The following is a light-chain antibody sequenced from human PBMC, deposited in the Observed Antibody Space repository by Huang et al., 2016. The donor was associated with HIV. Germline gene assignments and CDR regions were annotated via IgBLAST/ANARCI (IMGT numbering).Light chain of an antibody. J-gene: IGKJ1*01. CDR2: AAA. V-gene: IGKV1-39*01. Sequence: DIQMTQSPSSLSASVGDRVTITCRASQSINTYLHWYQQRPWTAPRLLIYAAASLQSGGPSRFRGGGSGTGFTLTISSLQTEDFATYYCQQSYSPPWTFGQGTKVEIK. CDR1: QSINTY. CDR3: QQSYSPPWT.